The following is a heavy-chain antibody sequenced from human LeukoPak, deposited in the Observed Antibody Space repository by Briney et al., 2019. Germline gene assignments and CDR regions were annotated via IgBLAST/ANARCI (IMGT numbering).Heavy chain of an antibody. D-gene: IGHD6-19*01. CDR1: GYTFINYG. J-gene: IGHJ4*02. V-gene: IGHV1-18*04. Sequence: GASVKVSFKASGYTFINYGISWVRQAPGLGREWMGWTSYNGNTNYAQKFQDRVTMTTDTSTTTAYMELRSLESDDTAVYYCARHSGSGWQALGYWGQGTLVTVSS. CDR2: TSYNGNT. CDR3: ARHSGSGWQALGY.